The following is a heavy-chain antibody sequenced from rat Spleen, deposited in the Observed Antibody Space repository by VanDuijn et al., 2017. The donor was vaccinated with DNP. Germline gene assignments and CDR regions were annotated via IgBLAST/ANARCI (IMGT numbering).Heavy chain of an antibody. V-gene: IGHV2-19*01. CDR1: GFSLSDYS. J-gene: IGHJ2*01. CDR3: GREGTVMTLGFLDF. Sequence: QVQLKESGPGLVQPSQTLSLTCTVSGFSLSDYSVHWVRQPPGKGLEWMGRIRANGITDHNSPFKSRQSISRDISKSQVFLKMNSLQTEDSARYFCGREGTVMTLGFLDFWGQGVMVTVSS. D-gene: IGHD1-12*01. CDR2: IRANGIT.